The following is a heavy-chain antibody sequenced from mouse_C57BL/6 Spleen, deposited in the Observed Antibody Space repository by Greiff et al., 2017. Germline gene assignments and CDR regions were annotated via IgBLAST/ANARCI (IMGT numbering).Heavy chain of an antibody. D-gene: IGHD1-1*01. CDR1: GFTFSSYA. J-gene: IGHJ2*01. V-gene: IGHV5-4*01. CDR2: ISDGGSYT. CDR3: ARASVYGSSPYYFDY. Sequence: EVQGVESGGGLVKPGGSLKLSCAASGFTFSSYAMSWVRQTPEKRLEWVATISDGGSYTYYTDNVKGRFTIARDNAKNNLYMQMIHLKSEDTAMYYCARASVYGSSPYYFDYWGQGTTLTVSS.